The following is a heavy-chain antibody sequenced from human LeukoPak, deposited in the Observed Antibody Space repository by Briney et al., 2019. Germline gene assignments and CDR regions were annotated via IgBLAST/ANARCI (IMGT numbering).Heavy chain of an antibody. CDR2: ISYDGSNK. D-gene: IGHD2-15*01. Sequence: GGSLRLSCVASGFTFRSYGMHWVRQAPGKWLEWVAGISYDGSNKNYADSVKGRFTSSGDNSKNTLYLQMNSLSVEDAAVYYCAKEACGGGSCYSGPGAYWGQGTLVTVSS. J-gene: IGHJ4*02. CDR3: AKEACGGGSCYSGPGAY. CDR1: GFTFRSYG. V-gene: IGHV3-30*18.